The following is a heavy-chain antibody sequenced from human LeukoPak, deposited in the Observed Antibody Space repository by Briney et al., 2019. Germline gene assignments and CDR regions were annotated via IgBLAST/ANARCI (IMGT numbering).Heavy chain of an antibody. Sequence: QPGGSLRLSCAASGFTFSSYGMHWVRQAPGKGLEWVAVISNDGSNKYYADSVKGRFTISRDNSKKTLYVQMNSLRAEDTAVYYCAKVGLYSGSAHDAFDIWGQGTMVTVSS. CDR2: ISNDGSNK. CDR3: AKVGLYSGSAHDAFDI. J-gene: IGHJ3*02. CDR1: GFTFSSYG. D-gene: IGHD1-26*01. V-gene: IGHV3-30*18.